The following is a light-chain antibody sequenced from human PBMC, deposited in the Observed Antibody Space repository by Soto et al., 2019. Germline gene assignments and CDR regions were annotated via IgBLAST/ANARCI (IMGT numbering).Light chain of an antibody. CDR2: GAS. CDR1: QSVRSY. V-gene: IGKV3-15*01. CDR3: QQYNNWPYT. Sequence: EIVITQSPATLSVSPGDRATLSCRASQSVRSYLAWYQQKPGQSPRLLISGASTRATGFPARFSGSGSGTEFTLTISNLQSEDFAVYYCQQYNNWPYTFGQGTKV. J-gene: IGKJ2*01.